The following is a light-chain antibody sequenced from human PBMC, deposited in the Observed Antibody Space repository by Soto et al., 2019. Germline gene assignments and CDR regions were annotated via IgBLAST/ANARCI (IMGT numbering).Light chain of an antibody. Sequence: EIVLTQSPGTLSLSPGARATLSCRASPSVSRTYLAWYQQKLGQAPRLLIYGASSRAPGIPDRFSGSGSGTDFTLTISRLEPEDFALYYCQQYGSSSLTFGGGTKVEIK. CDR3: QQYGSSSLT. CDR1: PSVSRTY. J-gene: IGKJ4*01. CDR2: GAS. V-gene: IGKV3-20*01.